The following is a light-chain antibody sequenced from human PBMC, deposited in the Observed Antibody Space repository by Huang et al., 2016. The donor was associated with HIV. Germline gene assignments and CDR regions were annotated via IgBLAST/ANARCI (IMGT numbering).Light chain of an antibody. CDR2: WAS. J-gene: IGKJ4*01. Sequence: DIVMTQSPDSLVVSLGERATINCQSSQIISYNSNHKHYLAWYQQKPGQPPKLLIYWASTRESGVPDRFTGSGSGTDFTLTISSLQAEDVAVYYCQQYYITPLTFGGGTKVEI. CDR3: QQYYITPLT. CDR1: QIISYNSNHKHY. V-gene: IGKV4-1*01.